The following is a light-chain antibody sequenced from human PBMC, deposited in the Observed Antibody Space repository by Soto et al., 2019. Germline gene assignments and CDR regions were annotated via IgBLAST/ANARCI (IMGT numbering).Light chain of an antibody. V-gene: IGLV2-14*01. J-gene: IGLJ1*01. Sequence: QSALTQPASVSGSPGQSITISCTGTSSDIGGYDYVSWYQQHPGKVPKLMIFEVSNRPSGVSYRFSGSKSGNTASLTISGLQAEDEADYYCSPYTGSSTLYVFGTGTKVTVL. CDR3: SPYTGSSTLYV. CDR2: EVS. CDR1: SSDIGGYDY.